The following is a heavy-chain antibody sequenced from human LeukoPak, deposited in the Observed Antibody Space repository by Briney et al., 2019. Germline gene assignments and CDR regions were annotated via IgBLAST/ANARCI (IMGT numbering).Heavy chain of an antibody. D-gene: IGHD6-19*01. CDR3: ATKQWLAPPPDS. J-gene: IGHJ4*02. V-gene: IGHV3-74*01. CDR1: VFTFSNQW. Sequence: GGSLRLSCAASVFTFSNQWILWVRRARGKGLESVSRINTYGTVTTYADSVKGRFTVSRHNADNTLFLQMNRVRDEATAVYYCATKQWLAPPPDSWGQGTPVTVSS. CDR2: INTYGTVT.